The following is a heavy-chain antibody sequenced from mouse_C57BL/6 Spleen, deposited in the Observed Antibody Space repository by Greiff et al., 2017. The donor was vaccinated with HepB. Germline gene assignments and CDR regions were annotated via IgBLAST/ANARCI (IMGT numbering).Heavy chain of an antibody. CDR1: GYTFTSYW. D-gene: IGHD1-1*01. J-gene: IGHJ2*01. V-gene: IGHV1-59*01. CDR2: IDPSDSYT. Sequence: VQLQQSGAELVRPGTSVKLSCKASGYTFTSYWMHWVKQRPGQGLEWIGVIDPSDSYTNYNQKFKGKATLTVDTSSSTAYMQLSSLTSEDSAVYYCARIFITTVVATRDYWGQGTTLTVSS. CDR3: ARIFITTVVATRDY.